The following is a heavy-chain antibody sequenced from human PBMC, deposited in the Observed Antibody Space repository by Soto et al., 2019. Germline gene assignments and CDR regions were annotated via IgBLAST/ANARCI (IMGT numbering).Heavy chain of an antibody. V-gene: IGHV4-34*01. J-gene: IGHJ4*02. D-gene: IGHD2-2*01. CDR1: GGSFSGYY. CDR3: ARGAHCSSTSCAGDY. Sequence: PSETLSLTCAVYGGSFSGYYWSWIRQPPGKGLEWIGEINHSGSTNYNPSLKSRVTISVDTSKNQFSLKLSSVTAADTAVYYCARGAHCSSTSCAGDYWGQGTLVTVSS. CDR2: INHSGST.